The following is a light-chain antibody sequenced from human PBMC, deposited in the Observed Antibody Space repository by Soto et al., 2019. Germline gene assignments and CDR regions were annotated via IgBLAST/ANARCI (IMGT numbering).Light chain of an antibody. Sequence: EKVMTQSPATLSVSPGERATLSCRASQSISSNLAWYQQKPGQAPRLLIYGASTRATGIPARISGSGSGKESTLTISSLQSEDFAVYYCQQYDNWPGIFGQGTKLEI. J-gene: IGKJ2*01. CDR1: QSISSN. CDR3: QQYDNWPGI. CDR2: GAS. V-gene: IGKV3-15*01.